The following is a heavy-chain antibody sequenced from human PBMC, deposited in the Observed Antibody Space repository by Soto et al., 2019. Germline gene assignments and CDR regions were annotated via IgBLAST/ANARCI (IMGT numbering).Heavy chain of an antibody. Sequence: EVQLLESGGGLVQPGESLRLSCAFSGFIFGNYMMTWVRLAPGKGLEWVSTIRGGGESTYYADSVKGRFTISRDNSKNTLYLQMDSRGVENTAVYYCAPHVHCSGGSCHYDAFDIRGQGTMVTVSS. J-gene: IGHJ3*02. CDR3: APHVHCSGGSCHYDAFDI. CDR2: IRGGGEST. D-gene: IGHD2-15*01. CDR1: GFIFGNYM. V-gene: IGHV3-23*01.